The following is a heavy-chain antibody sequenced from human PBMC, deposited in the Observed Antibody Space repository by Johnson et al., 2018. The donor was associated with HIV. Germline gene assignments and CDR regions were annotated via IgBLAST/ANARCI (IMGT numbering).Heavy chain of an antibody. J-gene: IGHJ3*02. D-gene: IGHD1-26*01. CDR2: ISYDGSNK. CDR3: AKDLRRGSGSYSDAFDI. CDR1: GFTFSSYG. Sequence: QVQLVESGGGVVQPGRSLRFSCAASGFTFSSYGMHWVRQAPGKGLEWVAVISYDGSNKYYADSVKGRFTISRDNSKNTLYLQMNSLRAEDTAVYYCAKDLRRGSGSYSDAFDIW. V-gene: IGHV3-30*18.